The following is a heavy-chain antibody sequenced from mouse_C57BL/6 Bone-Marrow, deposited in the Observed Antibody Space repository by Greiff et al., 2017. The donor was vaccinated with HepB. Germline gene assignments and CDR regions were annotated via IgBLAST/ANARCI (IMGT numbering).Heavy chain of an antibody. CDR2: IWSGGST. CDR3: ARRGGYTQGYYAMDY. Sequence: QVQLKESGPGLVQPSQSLSITCTVSGFSLTSYGVHWVRQSPGKGLEWLGVIWSGGSTDYNAAFISRLSISKDNSKSQVFFKMNSLQADDTAIYYCARRGGYTQGYYAMDYWGQGTSVTVSS. J-gene: IGHJ4*01. CDR1: GFSLTSYG. D-gene: IGHD3-3*01. V-gene: IGHV2-2*01.